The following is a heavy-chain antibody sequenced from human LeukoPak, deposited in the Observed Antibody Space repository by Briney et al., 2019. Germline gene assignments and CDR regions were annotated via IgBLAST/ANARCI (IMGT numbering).Heavy chain of an antibody. CDR1: GYSFSNFG. V-gene: IGHV1-18*01. Sequence: GASVKVSCKASGYSFSNFGISWVRQAPGQLLEWVAWIIAVTGITNYAQKFQGRVTVTTDTSTSTAYMELRGLRSDDTAVYYCARDNDHGTFQAENYWGPGTLVTVSS. J-gene: IGHJ4*02. D-gene: IGHD1-1*01. CDR3: ARDNDHGTFQAENY. CDR2: IIAVTGIT.